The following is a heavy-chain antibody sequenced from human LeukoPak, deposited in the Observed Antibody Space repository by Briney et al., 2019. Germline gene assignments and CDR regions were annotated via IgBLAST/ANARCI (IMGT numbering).Heavy chain of an antibody. J-gene: IGHJ4*02. CDR3: ARNVGGLRGFEY. Sequence: SETLSLTCTVSGGSISSYYWSWIRQPPGKGLEWIGYVSYSGSINYNPSLKSRVTISVDTSTNQFSLKLSSVTAADTAVYYCARNVGGLRGFEYWGQRTLVTVSS. CDR2: VSYSGSI. D-gene: IGHD3-10*01. CDR1: GGSISSYY. V-gene: IGHV4-59*01.